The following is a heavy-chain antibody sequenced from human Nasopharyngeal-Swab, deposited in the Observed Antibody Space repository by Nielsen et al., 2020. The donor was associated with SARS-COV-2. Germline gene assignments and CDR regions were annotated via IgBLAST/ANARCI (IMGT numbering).Heavy chain of an antibody. CDR3: ARQSCSGGTCYSWWYFDL. Sequence: GESLKISCKGSVYSFTNNWIGWVRQMPGKGLELMGIIYPGDSDTKYSPSLQGQVTISADKSSSTAYLQWSSLKASDSGMYYCARQSCSGGTCYSWWYFDLWGRGTLVTVSS. CDR2: IYPGDSDT. V-gene: IGHV5-51*01. CDR1: VYSFTNNW. J-gene: IGHJ2*01. D-gene: IGHD2-15*01.